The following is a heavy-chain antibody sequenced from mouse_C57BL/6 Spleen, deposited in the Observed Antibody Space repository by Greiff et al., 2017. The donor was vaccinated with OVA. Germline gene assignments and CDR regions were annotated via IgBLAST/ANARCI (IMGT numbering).Heavy chain of an antibody. CDR1: GYTFTSYW. J-gene: IGHJ1*03. CDR3: AREGYYGSSRRYFDV. CDR2: IDPSDSYT. D-gene: IGHD1-1*01. V-gene: IGHV1-69*01. Sequence: VQLQQPGAELVMPGASVKLSCKASGYTFTSYWMHWVKQRPGQGLEWIGEIDPSDSYTNYNQKFKGKSTLTVDKSSSTAYMQLSSLTSEDSAVYYGAREGYYGSSRRYFDVWGTGTTVTVSS.